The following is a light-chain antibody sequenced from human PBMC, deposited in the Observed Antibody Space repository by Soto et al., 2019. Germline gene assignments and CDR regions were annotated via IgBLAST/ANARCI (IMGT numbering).Light chain of an antibody. CDR3: QQYGSSPTT. CDR2: GAS. CDR1: QSVTSNY. Sequence: EIVLTQSPGTLSLSPGERATLSCRASQSVTSNYIAWYQQKPGQAPRLLIFGASIRATGIPYRFSGSGSWTDVTLTISRLEPEDFAVYHCQQYGSSPTTFGQGTKVEIK. J-gene: IGKJ1*01. V-gene: IGKV3-20*01.